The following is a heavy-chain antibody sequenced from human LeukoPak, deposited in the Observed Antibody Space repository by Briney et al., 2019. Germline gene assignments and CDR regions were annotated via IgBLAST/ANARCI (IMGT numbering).Heavy chain of an antibody. Sequence: GGSLRLSCAASGFTFSSYGVSWVRQAPGKGLERVSGISGSGGSTYYADSVKGRFTISRDNSKNTLYLQMNSLRAEDTAVYYCAKALRWAGALDYWGQGTLVTVSS. CDR2: ISGSGGST. CDR3: AKALRWAGALDY. D-gene: IGHD4-23*01. V-gene: IGHV3-23*01. CDR1: GFTFSSYG. J-gene: IGHJ4*02.